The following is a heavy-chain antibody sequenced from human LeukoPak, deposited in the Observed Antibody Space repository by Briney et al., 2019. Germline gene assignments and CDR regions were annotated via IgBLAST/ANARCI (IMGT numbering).Heavy chain of an antibody. J-gene: IGHJ3*02. CDR1: GFTFSSYG. CDR3: AKDQRYDFWSGQNAFDI. CDR2: IWYDGSNK. D-gene: IGHD3-3*01. Sequence: GGSLRLSCAASGFTFSSYGMHWVRQAPGKGLEWVAVIWYDGSNKYYADSVKGRFTISRDNSKNTLYLQMNSLRAEDTAVYYCAKDQRYDFWSGQNAFDIRGQGTMVTVSS. V-gene: IGHV3-33*06.